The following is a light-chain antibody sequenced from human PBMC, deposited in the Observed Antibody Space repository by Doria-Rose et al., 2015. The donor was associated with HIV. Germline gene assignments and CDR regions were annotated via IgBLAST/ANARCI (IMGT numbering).Light chain of an antibody. J-gene: IGKJ1*01. CDR3: HQYGTSWT. CDR2: DGY. V-gene: IGKV3-20*01. CDR1: QSFSSTY. Sequence: TQSPGTLSLSPGEGATLSCRASQSFSSTYLAWYQQKPGQAPSLLIYDGYTRATGIPDRFSASGSGTDFTLTINRLEPEDFALYYCHQYGTSWTFGQGTKVEI.